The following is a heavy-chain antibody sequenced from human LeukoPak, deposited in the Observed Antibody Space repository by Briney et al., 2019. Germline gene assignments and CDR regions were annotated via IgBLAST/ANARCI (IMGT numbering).Heavy chain of an antibody. V-gene: IGHV3-20*04. CDR2: INWNGDNP. CDR3: ARRSVAGATTGYYYDS. D-gene: IGHD1-26*01. CDR1: GFTFEDYG. J-gene: IGHJ4*02. Sequence: RSGGSLRLSCEASGFTFEDYGMTWVRQRPGKGLEYVYEINWNGDNPVYENSLRGRFTISRDNAKNSVYLQMSSLRVDDTAFYYCARRSVAGATTGYYYDSWGQGTLVTVSS.